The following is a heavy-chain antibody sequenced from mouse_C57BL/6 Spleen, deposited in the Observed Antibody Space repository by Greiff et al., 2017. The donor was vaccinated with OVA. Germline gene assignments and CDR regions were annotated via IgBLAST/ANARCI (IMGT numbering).Heavy chain of an antibody. CDR3: ARYGGIAQAPFAY. J-gene: IGHJ3*01. CDR2: INPGSGGT. Sequence: QVQLQQSGAELVRPGTSVKVSCKASGYAFTNYLIEWVKQRPGQGLEWVGVINPGSGGTNYNEKFKGKATLTADKSSSTAYMPLSSLTSEDSAVYFCARYGGIAQAPFAYGGQETRDTV. CDR1: GYAFTNYL. V-gene: IGHV1-54*01. D-gene: IGHD3-2*02.